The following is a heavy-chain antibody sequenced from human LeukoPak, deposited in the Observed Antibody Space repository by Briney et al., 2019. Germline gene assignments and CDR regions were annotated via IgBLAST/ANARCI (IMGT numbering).Heavy chain of an antibody. CDR3: ARGTIAAAGDYYFDY. J-gene: IGHJ4*02. Sequence: GGSLRLSCAASGFTFSSYWMSWVRQAPGKGLEWVANIKQDGSEKYYVDSVKGRFTISRDNAKNSLYLQMNSLRAEDTAVYYCARGTIAAAGDYYFDYWGQGTQVTVSS. CDR2: IKQDGSEK. CDR1: GFTFSSYW. D-gene: IGHD6-13*01. V-gene: IGHV3-7*04.